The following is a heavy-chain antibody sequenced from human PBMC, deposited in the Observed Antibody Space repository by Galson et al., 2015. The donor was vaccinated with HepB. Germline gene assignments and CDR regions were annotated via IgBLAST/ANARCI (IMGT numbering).Heavy chain of an antibody. D-gene: IGHD1-1*01. CDR1: GFTFSSYS. V-gene: IGHV3-64D*06. CDR3: VKEVYRVVWYNFDY. J-gene: IGHJ4*02. Sequence: SLRLSCAVSGFTFSSYSMHWVRQAPGKGLEYVTAMSRDGGRTYFVDSVKGRFTISRDNSKNTLYLQMSSRRAEDTAVYYCVKEVYRVVWYNFDYWGQGTLVTVSS. CDR2: MSRDGGRT.